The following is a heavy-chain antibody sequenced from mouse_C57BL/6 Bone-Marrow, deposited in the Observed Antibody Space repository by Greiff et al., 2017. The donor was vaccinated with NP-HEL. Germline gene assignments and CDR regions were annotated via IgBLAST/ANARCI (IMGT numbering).Heavy chain of an antibody. Sequence: VQLQQSGPELVKPGASVKISCKASGYSFTDYNMNWVKQSNGKSLEWIGVINPNYGTTSYNQKFKGKATLTVDQSSSTDYMQLNSLTSEDSAVYYCARHDGYQFSWYFDVWGTGTTVTVSS. CDR3: ARHDGYQFSWYFDV. CDR1: GYSFTDYN. CDR2: INPNYGTT. J-gene: IGHJ1*03. V-gene: IGHV1-39*01. D-gene: IGHD2-3*01.